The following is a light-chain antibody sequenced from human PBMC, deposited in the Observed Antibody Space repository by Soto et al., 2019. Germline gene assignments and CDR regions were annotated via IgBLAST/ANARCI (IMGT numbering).Light chain of an antibody. V-gene: IGKV3-15*01. CDR3: HQYNNWPLT. CDR2: GAS. CDR1: QSVSSN. Sequence: EIVMTQSPATLSVSPGERATLSCRASQSVSSNLVWYQQKPGQAPRVLIYGASTRATGIPARFSGSGSGTEFTLTISNLQSEDFAVYYCHQYNNWPLTFGGGTKVDIK. J-gene: IGKJ4*01.